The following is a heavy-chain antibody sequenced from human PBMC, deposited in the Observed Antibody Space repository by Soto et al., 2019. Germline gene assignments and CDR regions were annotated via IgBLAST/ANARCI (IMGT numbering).Heavy chain of an antibody. V-gene: IGHV3-9*01. CDR2: ISWNSGSI. CDR1: GFTFDDYA. CDR3: AKARESGWYYYFDY. Sequence: GGSLRLSCAASGFTFDDYAMHWVRQAPGKGLEWVSGISWNSGSIGYADSVKGRFTISRDNAKNSLYLQMNSLRAEDTALYYCAKARESGWYYYFDYWGQGTLVTVSS. J-gene: IGHJ4*02. D-gene: IGHD6-19*01.